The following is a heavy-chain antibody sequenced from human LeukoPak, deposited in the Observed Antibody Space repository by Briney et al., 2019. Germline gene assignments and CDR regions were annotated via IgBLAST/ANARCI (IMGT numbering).Heavy chain of an antibody. D-gene: IGHD6-13*01. CDR2: ISWNSGSI. Sequence: GGSLRLSCAASGFTFDDYAMHWVRQAPGKGLEWVSGISWNSGSIGYADSVKGRFTISRDNAKNSLYLQMNSLRAEDTALYYCAKAYSSSSYGAFDYWGQGTLVTVSS. V-gene: IGHV3-9*01. J-gene: IGHJ4*02. CDR1: GFTFDDYA. CDR3: AKAYSSSSYGAFDY.